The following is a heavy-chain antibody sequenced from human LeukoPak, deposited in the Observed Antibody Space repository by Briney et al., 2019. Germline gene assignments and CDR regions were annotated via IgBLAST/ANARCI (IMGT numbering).Heavy chain of an antibody. Sequence: PSETLSLTCTVSGGSITSSTYYWGWIRQPPGKGLEWIGNIYYSGSTYYNLSLKSRVTISVDTSKNQFSLKLSSVTAADTAVYYCALRWLQGRHWFDPWGQGTLVTVSS. V-gene: IGHV4-39*07. J-gene: IGHJ5*02. CDR3: ALRWLQGRHWFDP. CDR2: IYYSGST. D-gene: IGHD5-24*01. CDR1: GGSITSSTYY.